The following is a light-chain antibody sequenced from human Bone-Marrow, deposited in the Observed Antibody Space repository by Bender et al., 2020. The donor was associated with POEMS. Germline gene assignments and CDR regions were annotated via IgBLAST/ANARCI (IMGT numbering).Light chain of an antibody. CDR2: YDF. J-gene: IGLJ3*02. Sequence: SYVLSQPPSVSVAPGKTATITCGGNNIGRKSVFWYQQKPGQAPRLIVYYDFERPSGIPERFSGSNSGNTATLTISGLQSEDEADYYCAAWEDSLNGWVFGGGTKLTVL. CDR3: AAWEDSLNGWV. V-gene: IGLV3-21*01. CDR1: NIGRKS.